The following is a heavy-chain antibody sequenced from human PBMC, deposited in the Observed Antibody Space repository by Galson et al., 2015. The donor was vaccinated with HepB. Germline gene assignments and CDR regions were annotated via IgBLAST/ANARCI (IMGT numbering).Heavy chain of an antibody. Sequence: TLSLTCTVSGGSISSGGYYWSWIRQHPGKGLEWIGYIYYSGSTYYNPSLKSRVTISVDTSKNQFSLKLSSVTAADTAVYYCARDVWVPAALTYYGMDVWGQGTTVTVSS. J-gene: IGHJ6*02. D-gene: IGHD2-2*01. CDR1: GGSISSGGYY. CDR2: IYYSGST. CDR3: ARDVWVPAALTYYGMDV. V-gene: IGHV4-31*03.